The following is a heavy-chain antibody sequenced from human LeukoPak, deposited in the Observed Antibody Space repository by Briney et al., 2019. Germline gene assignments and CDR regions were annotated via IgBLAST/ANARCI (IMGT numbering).Heavy chain of an antibody. Sequence: SETLSLTCTVSGGSISSYYWSWIRRPPGKGLEWIGYIYYSGSTNYNPSLKSRVTISVDTSKNQFSLKLSSVTAADTAVYYCARGVVILFDYWGQGTLVTVSS. CDR3: ARGVVILFDY. V-gene: IGHV4-59*01. CDR1: GGSISSYY. CDR2: IYYSGST. D-gene: IGHD3-3*01. J-gene: IGHJ4*02.